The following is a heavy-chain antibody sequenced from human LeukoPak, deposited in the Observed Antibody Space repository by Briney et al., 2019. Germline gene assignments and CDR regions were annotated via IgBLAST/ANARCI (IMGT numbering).Heavy chain of an antibody. J-gene: IGHJ4*02. D-gene: IGHD4-17*01. Sequence: GRSLRLSCAASGFTFSSYGIHWVRQAPGKGLEWLAVISYDASNKYYADSVKGRFTISRDNSKNTLYLQMNSLRAEDTAVYYCARETGSAVGSTDFDYWGQGTLVTVSS. V-gene: IGHV3-30*03. CDR2: ISYDASNK. CDR1: GFTFSSYG. CDR3: ARETGSAVGSTDFDY.